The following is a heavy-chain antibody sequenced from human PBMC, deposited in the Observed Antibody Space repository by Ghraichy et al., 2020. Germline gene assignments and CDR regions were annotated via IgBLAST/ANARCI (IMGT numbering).Heavy chain of an antibody. Sequence: GESLNISCAASGFTFSSYAMHWVRQAPGKGLEWVAVISYDGNNKDYADSVKGRFTISRDNSKNTLYLQMNSLRAEDTAVYYCARDPPWGSAYYMDVWGKGTTVTVSS. CDR3: ARDPPWGSAYYMDV. J-gene: IGHJ6*03. CDR1: GFTFSSYA. CDR2: ISYDGNNK. D-gene: IGHD6-25*01. V-gene: IGHV3-30*04.